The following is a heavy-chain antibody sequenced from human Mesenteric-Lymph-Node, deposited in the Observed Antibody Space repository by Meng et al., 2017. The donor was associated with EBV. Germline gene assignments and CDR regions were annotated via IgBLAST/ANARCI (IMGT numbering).Heavy chain of an antibody. D-gene: IGHD3-10*02. CDR1: GFSLNTGGVG. V-gene: IGHV2-5*02. J-gene: IGHJ4*02. CDR2: IYWDDDK. Sequence: QITLKEAGPTLVKPTQTLPLTCSFSGFSLNTGGVGVGWIRQPPGKALEWLALIYWDDDKRYNPSLKTRLTITKDTSKNQVVLTMTNMDPVDTATYYCAHKDDVRDGAPFDSWGQGTLVTVSS. CDR3: AHKDDVRDGAPFDS.